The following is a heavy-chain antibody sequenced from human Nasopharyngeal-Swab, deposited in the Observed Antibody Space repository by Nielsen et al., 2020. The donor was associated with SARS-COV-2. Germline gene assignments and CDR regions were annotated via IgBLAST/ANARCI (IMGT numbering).Heavy chain of an antibody. V-gene: IGHV1-2*02. CDR1: GYTFTGNH. J-gene: IGHJ3*01. CDR2: IGANSGDT. Sequence: ASVKVSCKASGYTFTGNHIHWVRQAPGQGREGMGGIGANSGDTNYAQKFQGRVTMTRDTSISTAYMELSSLNSDDTAVYYCARGATGFDFWGQGTMVTVSS. D-gene: IGHD1-26*01. CDR3: ARGATGFDF.